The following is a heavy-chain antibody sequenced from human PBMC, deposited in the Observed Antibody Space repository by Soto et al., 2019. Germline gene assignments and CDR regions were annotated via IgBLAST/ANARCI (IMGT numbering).Heavy chain of an antibody. J-gene: IGHJ6*02. CDR1: GFTFSSYA. CDR2: ISGSGGST. D-gene: IGHD6-19*01. Sequence: VGSLRLSCAASGFTFSSYAMSWVRQAPGKGLEWVSAISGSGGSTYYADSVKGRFTISRDNSKNTLYLQMKSLRAEDTAVYYCAKDYGSSGWSSFYYYGMDVWGQGTTVTVSS. CDR3: AKDYGSSGWSSFYYYGMDV. V-gene: IGHV3-23*01.